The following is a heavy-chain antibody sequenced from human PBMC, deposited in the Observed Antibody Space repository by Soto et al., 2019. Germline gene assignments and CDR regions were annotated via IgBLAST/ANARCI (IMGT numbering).Heavy chain of an antibody. CDR2: IFHSGTT. CDR3: ARLTYDSLDY. Sequence: SETLSLTCAVSGFSISSGYHWGWIRQPPGKGLESIGNIFHSGTTYYNPSLKSRVTMSVDTSRNQFSLRLTSVTAADTAVYYCARLTYDSLDYWGQGTLVTV. V-gene: IGHV4-38-2*01. J-gene: IGHJ4*01. D-gene: IGHD3-22*01. CDR1: GFSISSGYH.